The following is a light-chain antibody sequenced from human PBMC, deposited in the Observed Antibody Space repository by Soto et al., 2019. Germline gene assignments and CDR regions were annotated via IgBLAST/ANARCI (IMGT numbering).Light chain of an antibody. V-gene: IGLV7-46*01. CDR1: TGPVTSGHY. Sequence: QAVVTQEPSLTVSPGGTVTLTCGSSTGPVTSGHYPYWFQQRPGQAPRTLIYDTTNKHSWTPARFSGSLLGGKAALTLSGAQPEDEAEYFCLLSYTSSWVFGGGTKVTVL. CDR2: DTT. J-gene: IGLJ3*02. CDR3: LLSYTSSWV.